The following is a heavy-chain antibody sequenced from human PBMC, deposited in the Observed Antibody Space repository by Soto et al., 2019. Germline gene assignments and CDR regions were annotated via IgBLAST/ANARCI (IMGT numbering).Heavy chain of an antibody. CDR3: ARSNSWQYYFDH. D-gene: IGHD6-13*01. V-gene: IGHV4-39*01. J-gene: IGHJ4*02. CDR1: GDSISSSTYY. CDR2: IHYSGSS. Sequence: QLQGLGPGLVKPSETLSLTCTISGDSISSSTYYWAWIRQPPGKGLEWIGSIHYSGSSYYNPSLKSRVTMSADTSKDQFSLSLSSVNAADTALYFCARSNSWQYYFDHGDQGTLVTVSS.